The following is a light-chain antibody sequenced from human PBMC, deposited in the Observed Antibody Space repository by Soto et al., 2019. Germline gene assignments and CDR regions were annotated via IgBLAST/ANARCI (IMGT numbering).Light chain of an antibody. CDR1: QSINIW. J-gene: IGKJ4*01. V-gene: IGKV1-5*01. CDR2: DAS. Sequence: DIQMTQSPSTLSASVGDRVTITCRASQSINIWLAWYQQKAGKAPKLLIYDASTLESGVPSRFSGSGSRTEFALTISSLQPDDFATYYCQQYDSYPLTFGGGTKV. CDR3: QQYDSYPLT.